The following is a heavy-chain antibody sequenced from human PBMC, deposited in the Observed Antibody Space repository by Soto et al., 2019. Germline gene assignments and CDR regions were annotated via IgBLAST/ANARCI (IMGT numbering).Heavy chain of an antibody. CDR1: GGSISSSSFY. CDR3: VSPYNFYFMDV. V-gene: IGHV4-39*02. D-gene: IGHD3-16*01. CDR2: VSHRGST. Sequence: SETLSLTCTVSGGSISSSSFYWGWVRQPPGKGLVWIGSVSHRGSTYYNPSLTSRVTISVDTSKNHFSLKLNSVTAADTAVYYCVSPYNFYFMDVWGKGTPVTVSS. J-gene: IGHJ6*03.